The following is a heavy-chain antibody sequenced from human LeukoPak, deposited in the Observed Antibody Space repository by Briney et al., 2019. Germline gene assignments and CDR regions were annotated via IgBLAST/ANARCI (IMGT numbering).Heavy chain of an antibody. D-gene: IGHD6-19*01. J-gene: IGHJ4*02. V-gene: IGHV4-4*02. CDR2: IYHSGST. Sequence: SETLSLTCAVSGGSISSSNWGGWVRQPPGKGREGIGEIYHSGSTNYNPSPKSRVPISVDTSKNQFSLKLSSVTAADTAVYYCARRGAVAGHFDYWGQGTLVTVSS. CDR3: ARRGAVAGHFDY. CDR1: GGSISSSNW.